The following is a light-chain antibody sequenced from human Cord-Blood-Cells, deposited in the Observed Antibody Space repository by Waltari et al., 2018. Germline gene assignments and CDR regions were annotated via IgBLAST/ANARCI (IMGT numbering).Light chain of an antibody. J-gene: IGKJ4*01. V-gene: IGKV1-39*01. CDR2: AAS. Sequence: DIQMTHPPSSLSACVGDRATITCRASQSISSYLNWYQQEPGKAPKLLIYAASSLQSGVPSRFSGSGSGTDFTLTISSLQPEDFATYYCQQRYSTPLTFGGGTKVEIK. CDR3: QQRYSTPLT. CDR1: QSISSY.